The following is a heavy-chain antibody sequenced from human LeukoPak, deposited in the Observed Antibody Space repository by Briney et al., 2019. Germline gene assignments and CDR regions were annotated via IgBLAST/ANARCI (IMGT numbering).Heavy chain of an antibody. D-gene: IGHD2-21*02. J-gene: IGHJ6*02. V-gene: IGHV4-34*01. CDR1: GGSFSGYY. CDR3: ARNPRIVVVTAEVVNYYYYGMDV. CDR2: INHSGST. Sequence: SETLSLTWAVYGGSFSGYYWSWIRQPPGKGLEWIGEINHSGSTNYNPSLKSRVTVSVDTSKNQFSLKLSSVTAADTAVYYCARNPRIVVVTAEVVNYYYYGMDVWGQGTTVTVSS.